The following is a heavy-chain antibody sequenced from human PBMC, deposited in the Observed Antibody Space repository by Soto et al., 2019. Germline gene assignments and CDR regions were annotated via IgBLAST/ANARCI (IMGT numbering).Heavy chain of an antibody. J-gene: IGHJ5*02. Sequence: QVQLVQSGAEVKKPGSSVKVSCKASGGTFSSYAIIWVRQAPGQGLEWMGGIIPIFGTANYAQKFQGRVTITSDECTSTVYMELSSVRSADTAVYYCAGRQDSVDPHEPNWFDPWGQGSLVTVSS. D-gene: IGHD2-15*01. CDR2: IIPIFGTA. CDR3: AGRQDSVDPHEPNWFDP. V-gene: IGHV1-69*05. CDR1: GGTFSSYA.